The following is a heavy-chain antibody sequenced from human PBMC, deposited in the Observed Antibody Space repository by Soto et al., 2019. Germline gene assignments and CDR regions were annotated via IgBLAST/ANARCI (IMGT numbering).Heavy chain of an antibody. CDR2: ISAYNGNT. J-gene: IGHJ6*02. Sequence: ASVKVSCKASGYTFTSYGISWVRQAPGQGLEWMGWISAYNGNTNYAQKLQGRVTMTTDTSTSTAYMELRSLRSDDTAVYYCARDYDFWSGYYSYYYYYGMDVWGQRTTVTVSS. CDR1: GYTFTSYG. CDR3: ARDYDFWSGYYSYYYYYGMDV. V-gene: IGHV1-18*01. D-gene: IGHD3-3*01.